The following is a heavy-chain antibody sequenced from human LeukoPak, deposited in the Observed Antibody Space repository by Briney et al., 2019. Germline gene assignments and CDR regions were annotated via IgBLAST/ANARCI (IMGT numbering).Heavy chain of an antibody. CDR1: GYTFTSYG. CDR3: ARAGSILTGSLVFDL. D-gene: IGHD3-9*01. J-gene: IGHJ4*02. CDR2: ISAYNGIT. Sequence: ASVKVSCKASGYTFTSYGISWVRQAPGQGLEWMGWISAYNGITNYAQKLQGRVTMTTDTSTSTAYMELRSLRSDDTAVYYCARAGSILTGSLVFDLGGQGTLVTVSS. V-gene: IGHV1-18*04.